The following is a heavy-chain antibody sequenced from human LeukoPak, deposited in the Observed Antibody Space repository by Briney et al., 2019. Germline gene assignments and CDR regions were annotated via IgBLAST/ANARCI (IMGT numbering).Heavy chain of an antibody. CDR1: GGSISTYY. Sequence: SETLSLTCTVSGGSISTYYWSWVRQPPGKGLEWIGYIYYSGSTNYNPSLKSRVTISVDTSKNQFSLNLNSVTAADTAEYFCARTPGSAYYPYYYMDVRGKGTTVTVSS. D-gene: IGHD6-19*01. V-gene: IGHV4-59*01. CDR3: ARTPGSAYYPYYYMDV. J-gene: IGHJ6*03. CDR2: IYYSGST.